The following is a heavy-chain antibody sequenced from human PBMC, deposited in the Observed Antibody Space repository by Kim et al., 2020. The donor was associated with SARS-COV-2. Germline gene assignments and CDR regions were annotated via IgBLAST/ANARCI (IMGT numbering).Heavy chain of an antibody. CDR3: ARVVVGATGWFDP. Sequence: YYNPSLKSRVTISVDTSKNQVSLKLSSVTAADTAVYYCARVVVGATGWFDPWGQGTLVTVSS. V-gene: IGHV4-31*02. J-gene: IGHJ5*02. D-gene: IGHD2-15*01.